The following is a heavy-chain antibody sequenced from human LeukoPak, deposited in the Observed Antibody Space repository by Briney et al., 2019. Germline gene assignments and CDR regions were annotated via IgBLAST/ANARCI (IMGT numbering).Heavy chain of an antibody. J-gene: IGHJ3*02. D-gene: IGHD6-13*01. CDR3: ASSGIAAAGDAFDI. Sequence: PSETLSLTCTVSGGSISSYYWSWIRQPPGKGLEWIGYIYYSGSTNYNPSLKSRVTISVDTSKNQFSLKLSSVTAADTAVYYCASSGIAAAGDAFDIWGQGTMVTVSS. CDR2: IYYSGST. V-gene: IGHV4-59*01. CDR1: GGSISSYY.